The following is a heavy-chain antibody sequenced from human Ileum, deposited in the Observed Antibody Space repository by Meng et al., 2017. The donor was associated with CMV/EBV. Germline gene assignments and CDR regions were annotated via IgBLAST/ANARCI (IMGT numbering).Heavy chain of an antibody. Sequence: ISSTGYYCGWIRQHPGKGLEWIGYIYYTGSTYYNPSLKSRVTISIDTSKNQFSLKLSSVTAADTAVYYCAKDFHDSSGSYSHYYLDLWGRGTLVTVSS. CDR1: ISSTGYY. J-gene: IGHJ2*01. CDR2: IYYTGST. D-gene: IGHD3-22*01. CDR3: AKDFHDSSGSYSHYYLDL. V-gene: IGHV4-31*02.